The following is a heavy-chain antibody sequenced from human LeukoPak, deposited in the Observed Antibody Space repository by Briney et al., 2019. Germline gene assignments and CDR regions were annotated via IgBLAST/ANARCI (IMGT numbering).Heavy chain of an antibody. D-gene: IGHD2-2*01. CDR2: IYPGDSDT. Sequence: GASLKISCKGSGYSFTSYWIGWVRQMPGKGLEWMGIIYPGDSDTRYSPSFQGQVTISADKSISTAYLQWSSLKASDTAMYYCARIGCSSTSCSWWFDPWGQGTLVTVSS. V-gene: IGHV5-51*01. CDR3: ARIGCSSTSCSWWFDP. J-gene: IGHJ5*02. CDR1: GYSFTSYW.